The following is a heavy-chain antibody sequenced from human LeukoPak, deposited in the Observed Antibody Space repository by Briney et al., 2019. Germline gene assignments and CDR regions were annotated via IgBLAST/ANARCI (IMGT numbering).Heavy chain of an antibody. Sequence: GGSLRLSCAASGFTFSTYAMSWVRQAPGKGLEWVSAISASGGCTYYADSVAGRFTISRDNSKNTLYLQMNSLRADDTAVYYCARGRGYCSGGTCNNWFDPWGQGTLVTVSS. D-gene: IGHD2-15*01. CDR2: ISASGGCT. J-gene: IGHJ5*02. CDR1: GFTFSTYA. V-gene: IGHV3-23*01. CDR3: ARGRGYCSGGTCNNWFDP.